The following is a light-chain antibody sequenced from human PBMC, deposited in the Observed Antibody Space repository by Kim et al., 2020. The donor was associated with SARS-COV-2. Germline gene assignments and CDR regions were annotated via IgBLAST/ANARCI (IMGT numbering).Light chain of an antibody. CDR3: QSFDNSLSGVV. Sequence: ATTPSTGGTSSIVAPYDLPSYHQVPGPAPNHLIYGTADRPSGVPARFSGSRSGPSASLAIAGLQAEDEADDYCQSFDNSLSGVVFGGGTKVTVL. J-gene: IGLJ3*02. CDR1: TSSIVAPYD. CDR2: GTA. V-gene: IGLV1-40*01.